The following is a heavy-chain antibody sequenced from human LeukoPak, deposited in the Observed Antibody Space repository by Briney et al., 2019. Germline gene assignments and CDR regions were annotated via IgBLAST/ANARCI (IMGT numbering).Heavy chain of an antibody. Sequence: GRSLRRYCAASRFTFCSHARHWVRQAPGMGLVWVAVISYARSKQYYAESVKGRFTISRDNSKNTLYRQMKSLRPEYTAVFYCAIGCYACGLPNYWGQGTPLTV. D-gene: IGHD3-16*01. CDR1: RFTFCSHA. J-gene: IGHJ4*01. V-gene: IGHV3-30*04. CDR2: ISYARSKQ. CDR3: AIGCYACGLPNY.